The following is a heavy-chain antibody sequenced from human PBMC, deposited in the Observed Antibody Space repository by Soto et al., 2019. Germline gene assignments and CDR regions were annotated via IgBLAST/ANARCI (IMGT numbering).Heavy chain of an antibody. CDR2: ISYDGSNK. V-gene: IGHV3-30*04. CDR3: ARDSTADYYGSGRVNYYMDV. CDR1: GFTFSSYA. Sequence: GGSLRLSCAASGFTFSSYAMHWVRQAPGKGLEWVAVISYDGSNKYYADSVKGRFTISRDNSKNTLYLQMNSLRAEDPAVYYCARDSTADYYGSGRVNYYMDVWGKGTTVTVSS. J-gene: IGHJ6*03. D-gene: IGHD3-10*01.